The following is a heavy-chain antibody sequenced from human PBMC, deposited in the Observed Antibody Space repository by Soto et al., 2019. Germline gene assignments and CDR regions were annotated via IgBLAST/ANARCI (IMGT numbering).Heavy chain of an antibody. V-gene: IGHV1-18*01. CDR1: GYTFTNSG. J-gene: IGHJ4*02. CDR2: IRVNNGDT. CDR3: ARDLRYRAFCVPY. Sequence: QVQLVQSGAEVKKPGASVKVSCKASGYTFTNSGFSWVRQAPGQGLEWVGWIRVNNGDTHYAQKPNGKVNNSSDKYRNTANLQLRKLRSDDTAVYACARDLRYRAFCVPYGGQGTLLTVSS. D-gene: IGHD3-3*02.